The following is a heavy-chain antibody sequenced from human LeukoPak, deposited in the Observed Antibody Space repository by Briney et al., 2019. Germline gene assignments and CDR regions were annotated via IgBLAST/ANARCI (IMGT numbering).Heavy chain of an antibody. V-gene: IGHV1-69*06. Sequence: GASVKVSCKASGGTFSSYAISWVRQAPGQGLEWMGGIIPIFGTANYAQKFQGRVTITADKSTSTAYMELSSLRSEDTAVYYCARDNWNYVGDRDYYYYYMDVWGKGTTVTVSS. CDR2: IIPIFGTA. J-gene: IGHJ6*03. CDR3: ARDNWNYVGDRDYYYYYMDV. CDR1: GGTFSSYA. D-gene: IGHD1-7*01.